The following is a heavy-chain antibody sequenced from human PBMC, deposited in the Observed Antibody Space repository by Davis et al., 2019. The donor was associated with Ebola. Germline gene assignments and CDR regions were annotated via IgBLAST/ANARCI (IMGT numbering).Heavy chain of an antibody. CDR2: INPNSGGT. V-gene: IGHV1-18*04. D-gene: IGHD4-23*01. J-gene: IGHJ4*02. CDR1: GYTFTSYG. Sequence: ASVKVSCKASGYTFTSYGISWVRQAPGQGLEWMGWINPNSGGTSYAQKFQGRVTMTTDTSTSTAYMELRSLRSDDTAVYYCASFWAPTVELPDSWGQGTLVTVSS. CDR3: ASFWAPTVELPDS.